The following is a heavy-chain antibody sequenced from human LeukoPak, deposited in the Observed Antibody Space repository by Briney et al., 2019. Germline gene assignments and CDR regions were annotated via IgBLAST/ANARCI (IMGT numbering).Heavy chain of an antibody. V-gene: IGHV3-33*01. Sequence: GGSLRLSCAASGFTFSSYGMHWVRQAPGKGLEWVAVIWYDGSNKYYADSVKGRFTISRDNSKNTLYLQMNSLRAEDTAVYYCSRVWRGYSTLNWFDPWGQGTLVTVSS. CDR3: SRVWRGYSTLNWFDP. J-gene: IGHJ5*02. D-gene: IGHD3-3*01. CDR1: GFTFSSYG. CDR2: IWYDGSNK.